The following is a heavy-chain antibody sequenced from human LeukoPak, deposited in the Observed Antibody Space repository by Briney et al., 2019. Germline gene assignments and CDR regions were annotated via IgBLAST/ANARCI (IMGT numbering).Heavy chain of an antibody. CDR1: GYTFTSYD. CDR3: ARHGYSYGLVNYYYYGMDV. V-gene: IGHV1-8*01. Sequence: GASVKVSCKASGYTFTSYDINWLRQATGQGLEWMGWMNPNSGNTGYAQKFQGRVTMTRNTSISTAYMELSSLRSEDTAVYYCARHGYSYGLVNYYYYGMDVWGQGTTVTVSS. J-gene: IGHJ6*02. D-gene: IGHD5-18*01. CDR2: MNPNSGNT.